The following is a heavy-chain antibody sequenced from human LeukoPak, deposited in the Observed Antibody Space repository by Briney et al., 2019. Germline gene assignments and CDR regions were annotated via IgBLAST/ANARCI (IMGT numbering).Heavy chain of an antibody. D-gene: IGHD1-26*01. CDR2: ISADGGSS. Sequence: GGSLRLFCAASGFTFGDYPMHWIRQTPGQGLEWVSLISADGGSSFRADSVRGRFTISRDNSKNSLYLQMNSLRSEDTALYHCAKDMGGSGRNWASNWFDPWGQGTLVTVSS. CDR1: GFTFGDYP. CDR3: AKDMGGSGRNWASNWFDP. V-gene: IGHV3-43*02. J-gene: IGHJ5*02.